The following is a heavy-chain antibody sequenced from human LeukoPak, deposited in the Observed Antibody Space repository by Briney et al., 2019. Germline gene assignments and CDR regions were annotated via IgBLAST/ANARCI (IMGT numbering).Heavy chain of an antibody. Sequence: SETLSLTCTVSGVSINSYYWSWIRQPPGKGLEWIGDIYYSGSTNYTHSLKGRVTISVDTSKNQLSLKLSSVTAADTAVYYCARGLAAAGTSYFDYWGQGTLVSVSS. V-gene: IGHV4-59*01. D-gene: IGHD6-13*01. CDR3: ARGLAAAGTSYFDY. J-gene: IGHJ4*02. CDR1: GVSINSYY. CDR2: IYYSGST.